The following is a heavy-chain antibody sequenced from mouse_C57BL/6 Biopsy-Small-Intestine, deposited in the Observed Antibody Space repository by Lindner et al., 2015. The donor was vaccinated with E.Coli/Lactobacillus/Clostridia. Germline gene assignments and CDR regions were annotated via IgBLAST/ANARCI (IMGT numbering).Heavy chain of an antibody. CDR1: GYAFSSYW. J-gene: IGHJ4*01. CDR3: ARRVYYYGSSFAMDY. Sequence: VQLQESGAELVKPGASVKISCKASGYAFSSYWMNWVKQRPGKGLEWIGQIYPGDGDTNYNGKFKGKATLTADKSSSTAYMQLSSLTSEDSAVYFCARRVYYYGSSFAMDYWGQGTSVTVSS. CDR2: IYPGDGDT. V-gene: IGHV1-80*01. D-gene: IGHD1-1*01.